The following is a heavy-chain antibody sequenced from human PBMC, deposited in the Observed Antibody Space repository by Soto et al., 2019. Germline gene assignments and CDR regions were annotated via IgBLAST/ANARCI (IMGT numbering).Heavy chain of an antibody. CDR3: ARHSSTVSV. Sequence: GGPLSLSCAASGFSINSFTMNWVRQAPGKGLEWVSSIGSYSSYMFYADSVKGRFTISRDNAKNSLYLQMSSLKASDTAMYYCARHSSTVSVWGQGTLVTVSS. V-gene: IGHV3-21*04. D-gene: IGHD2-2*01. J-gene: IGHJ4*02. CDR1: GFSINSFT. CDR2: IGSYSSYM.